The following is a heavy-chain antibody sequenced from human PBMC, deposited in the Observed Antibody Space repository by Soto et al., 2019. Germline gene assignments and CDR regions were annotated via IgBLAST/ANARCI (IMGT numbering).Heavy chain of an antibody. D-gene: IGHD3-3*01. CDR1: GLTFRTYW. V-gene: IGHV3-74*03. CDR3: AKAVSGRCLEWRYAH. CDR2: VYNDGDST. J-gene: IGHJ4*01. Sequence: GGSLRLSCAASGLTFRTYWVIWVRQAPGKGLVWVSRVYNDGDSTLHAASVTGRFTISRDNSRNTLYLQMNSLRAEDTAVYYCAKAVSGRCLEWRYAHWGYATLVTVSA.